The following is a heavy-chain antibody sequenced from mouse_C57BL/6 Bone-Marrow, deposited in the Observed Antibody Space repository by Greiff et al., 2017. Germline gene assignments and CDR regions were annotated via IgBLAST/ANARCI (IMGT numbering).Heavy chain of an antibody. CDR1: GYTFTNYW. J-gene: IGHJ3*01. Sequence: VQLQQSGAELVRPGTSVKMSCKASGYTFTNYWIGWAKQRPGHGLEWIGDIYPGGGYTNYNAKFQGKATLTADTSSSTAYLQFSSLTSEDSAIYYCARYPWFGYWGQGTLVTVSA. CDR2: IYPGGGYT. CDR3: ARYPWFGY. V-gene: IGHV1-63*01. D-gene: IGHD5-1*01.